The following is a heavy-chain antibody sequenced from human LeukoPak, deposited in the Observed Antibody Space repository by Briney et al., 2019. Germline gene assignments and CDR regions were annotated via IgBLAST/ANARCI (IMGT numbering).Heavy chain of an antibody. CDR2: INHSGST. Sequence: PETLSLTCAVYGGSFSGYYWSWIRQPPGKGLEWIGEINHSGSTNYNPSLKSRVTISVDTSKNQFSLKLSSVTAADTAVYYCARGLTRIVGALYYYYYYGMDVWGQGTTVTVSS. V-gene: IGHV4-34*01. D-gene: IGHD1-26*01. J-gene: IGHJ6*02. CDR1: GGSFSGYY. CDR3: ARGLTRIVGALYYYYYYGMDV.